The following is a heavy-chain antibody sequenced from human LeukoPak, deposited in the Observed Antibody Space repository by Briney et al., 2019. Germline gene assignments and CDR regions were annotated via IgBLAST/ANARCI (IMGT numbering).Heavy chain of an antibody. V-gene: IGHV3-30-3*01. J-gene: IGHJ2*01. CDR3: ARILSGWYFDL. Sequence: PGGSLRLSCAASGFTFSSYAMHWVRQAPGKGLDWAAVISSDGNTQYYADSVKGRFTISRDNSNNTLYLQMNSLRADDTAIYYCARILSGWYFDLWGRGTLVTVSS. CDR1: GFTFSSYA. CDR2: ISSDGNTQ. D-gene: IGHD6-19*01.